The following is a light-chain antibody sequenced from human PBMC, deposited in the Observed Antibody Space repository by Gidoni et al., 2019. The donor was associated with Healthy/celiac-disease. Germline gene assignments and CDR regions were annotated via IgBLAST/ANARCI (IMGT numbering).Light chain of an antibody. Sequence: EIVLTQSPATLSLSPGERATLSCRASQSVSSYLAWYQQKPGQAPRLLIYDASTRANGIPARFSGSGSGTEFTLTISSLEPEDFAVYYCQQRSNWPPITFGQGTRLEIK. V-gene: IGKV3-11*01. J-gene: IGKJ5*01. CDR3: QQRSNWPPIT. CDR1: QSVSSY. CDR2: DAS.